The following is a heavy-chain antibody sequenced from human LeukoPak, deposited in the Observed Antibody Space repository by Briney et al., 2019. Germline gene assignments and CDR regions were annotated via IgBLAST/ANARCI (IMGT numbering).Heavy chain of an antibody. V-gene: IGHV3-9*01. Sequence: GGSLRLSCAASGFTFDDYAMHWVRQAPGKGLEWVSGISWNSGSIGYADSVKGRFTISRDNAKNSLYLHYCAKDTSSSWWLDAFDIWGQGTMVTVSS. CDR3: FDI. D-gene: IGHD6-13*01. CDR2: ISWNSGSI. CDR1: GFTFDDYA. J-gene: IGHJ3*02.